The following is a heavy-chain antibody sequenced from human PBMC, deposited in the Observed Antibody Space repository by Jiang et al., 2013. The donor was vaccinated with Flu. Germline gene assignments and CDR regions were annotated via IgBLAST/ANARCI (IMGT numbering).Heavy chain of an antibody. V-gene: IGHV3-30*03. CDR2: ISYDGSNK. J-gene: IGHJ6*03. Sequence: LSCAASGFTFSSYGMHWVRQAPGKGLEWVAVISYDGSNKYYADSVKGRFTISRDNSKNTLYLQMNSLRAEDTAVYYCARAHSPVIGYMDVWGKGTTVTVSS. CDR3: ARAHSPVIGYMDV. CDR1: GFTFSSYG.